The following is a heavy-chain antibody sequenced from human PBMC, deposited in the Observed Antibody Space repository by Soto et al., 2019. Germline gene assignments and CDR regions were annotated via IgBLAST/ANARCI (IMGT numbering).Heavy chain of an antibody. V-gene: IGHV4-39*01. CDR3: ARLRVQGIAAAGTNAGYYYYGMDV. Sequence: SETLSLTCTVSGGSISSSSYYWGWIRQPPGKGLEWIGSIYYSGSTYYNPSLKSRVTISVDTSKNQFSLKLSSVTAADTAVYYCARLRVQGIAAAGTNAGYYYYGMDVSGQGTTVTVSS. CDR2: IYYSGST. J-gene: IGHJ6*02. CDR1: GGSISSSSYY. D-gene: IGHD6-13*01.